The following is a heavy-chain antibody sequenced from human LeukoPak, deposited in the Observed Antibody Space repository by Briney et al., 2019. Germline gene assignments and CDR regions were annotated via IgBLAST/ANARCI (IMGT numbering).Heavy chain of an antibody. CDR3: ARGHYDFWSGYLGAFDI. Sequence: PSQTLSLTCTVSGGSISSGSYYWSWIRQPAGKELEWIGRIYTSGSTNYNPSLKSRVTISVDTSKNQFSLKLSSVTAADTAVYYCARGHYDFWSGYLGAFDIWGQGTMVTVSS. CDR1: GGSISSGSYY. J-gene: IGHJ3*02. CDR2: IYTSGST. V-gene: IGHV4-61*02. D-gene: IGHD3-3*01.